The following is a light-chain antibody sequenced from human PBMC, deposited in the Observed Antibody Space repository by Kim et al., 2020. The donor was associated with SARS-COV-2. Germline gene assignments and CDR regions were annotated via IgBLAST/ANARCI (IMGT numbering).Light chain of an antibody. J-gene: IGLJ2*01. Sequence: QWITISCTGSSSNIVSGYDFLWYQQLPGTAPKVHIYRKNYRPSGFPDFVSVTTSGTSAPLAISVLPAEDETVFYCQFFDHSLIDLLFVGGSQLTV. CDR2: RKN. V-gene: IGLV1-40*01. CDR1: SSNIVSGYD. CDR3: QFFDHSLIDLL.